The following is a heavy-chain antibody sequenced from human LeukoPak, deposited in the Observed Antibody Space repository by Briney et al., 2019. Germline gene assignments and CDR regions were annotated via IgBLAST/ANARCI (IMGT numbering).Heavy chain of an antibody. J-gene: IGHJ4*02. D-gene: IGHD3-16*01. CDR3: IRGGGGDPVDY. Sequence: PGGSLTLSCAASGFTFSSYYMSWIRQAPAQGLEWVSYGSSSSSYSNYEDSLKGRFTISSDNAKNSLYLQMNSLRAEDTAVYYCIRGGGGDPVDYWGQGDLVTVSS. CDR1: GFTFSSYY. CDR2: GSSSSSYS. V-gene: IGHV3-11*05.